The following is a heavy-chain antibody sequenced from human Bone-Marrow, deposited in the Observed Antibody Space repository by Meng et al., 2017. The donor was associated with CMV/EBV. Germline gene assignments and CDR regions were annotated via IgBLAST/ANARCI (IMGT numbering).Heavy chain of an antibody. V-gene: IGHV3-74*01. Sequence: GESLKISCVASGFTFSSSWLHWARQAPGKGVVWVSRINTDGSGPGYADSVKGRFTISRDNAKNTLYLQMNNLRVEDTAVYYCARNFAGGLDVWGQGPTVTVYS. CDR2: INTDGSGP. D-gene: IGHD2/OR15-2a*01. CDR3: ARNFAGGLDV. J-gene: IGHJ6*01. CDR1: GFTFSSSW.